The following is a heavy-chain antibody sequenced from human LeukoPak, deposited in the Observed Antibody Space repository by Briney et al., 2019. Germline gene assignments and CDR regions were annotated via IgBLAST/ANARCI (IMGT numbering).Heavy chain of an antibody. CDR1: GGSFSGYY. D-gene: IGHD3-10*01. Sequence: PSEALSLTCAVYGGSFSGYYWSWIRQPPGKGLEWIGEINHSGSTNYNPSLKSRVTISVDTSKNQFSLKLSSVTAADTAVYYCARSLITMVRGVGRRGAFDIWGQGTKVTVSS. CDR3: ARSLITMVRGVGRRGAFDI. CDR2: INHSGST. V-gene: IGHV4-34*01. J-gene: IGHJ3*02.